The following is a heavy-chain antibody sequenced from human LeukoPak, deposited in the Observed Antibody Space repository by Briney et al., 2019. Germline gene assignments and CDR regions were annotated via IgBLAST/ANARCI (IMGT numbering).Heavy chain of an antibody. J-gene: IGHJ4*02. V-gene: IGHV3-23*01. CDR3: AKPRVGDFIVVVPAAEDC. CDR2: INGNGGGT. CDR1: GFTFSNYA. Sequence: GGSLRLSCAASGFTFSNYAMSWVRQAPGKGLEWVSAINGNGGGTYYAGSVKGRFTISRDNSRNTLFLHMNTLRAEDTAVYYCAKPRVGDFIVVVPAAEDCWGQGTLVTVSS. D-gene: IGHD2-2*01.